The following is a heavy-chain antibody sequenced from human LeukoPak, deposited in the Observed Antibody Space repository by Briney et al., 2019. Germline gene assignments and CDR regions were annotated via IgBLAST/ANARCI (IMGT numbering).Heavy chain of an antibody. V-gene: IGHV3-7*01. J-gene: IGHJ4*02. CDR2: IKEDGNEK. D-gene: IGHD3-9*01. CDR3: VRDRLTGSYRYFDY. Sequence: PGGSLRLSCAVSGFTFNTYWMSWVRQAPGKGLGWVANIKEDGNEKKYVDSVNGRFTISIDNAKNSLYLQMNSVRAEDTAVYYCVRDRLTGSYRYFDYWGQGTLVTVFS. CDR1: GFTFNTYW.